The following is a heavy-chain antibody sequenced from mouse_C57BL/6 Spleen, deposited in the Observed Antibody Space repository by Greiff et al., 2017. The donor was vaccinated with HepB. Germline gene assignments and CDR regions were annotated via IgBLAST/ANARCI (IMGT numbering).Heavy chain of an antibody. J-gene: IGHJ2*01. D-gene: IGHD1-1*01. Sequence: EVMLVESGGGLVKPGGSLKLSCAASGFTFSDYGMHWVRQAPEKGLEWVAYISSGSSTIYDADTVKGRFTISRDNAKNHLFLQMTSLMSEDTAMYYCASLYYGSSYENYWGQGTTLTVSS. CDR2: ISSGSSTI. CDR3: ASLYYGSSYENY. CDR1: GFTFSDYG. V-gene: IGHV5-17*01.